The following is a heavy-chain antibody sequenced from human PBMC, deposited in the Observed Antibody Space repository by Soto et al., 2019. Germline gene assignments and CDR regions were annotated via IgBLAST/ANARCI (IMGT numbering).Heavy chain of an antibody. CDR1: GYTFTKYG. V-gene: IGHV1-18*01. CDR2: ISAYNGNS. CDR3: ARALAARSSLGYDY. D-gene: IGHD6-6*01. J-gene: IGHJ4*02. Sequence: ASVKVSCKASGYTFTKYGISWVRQAPGQGLEWMGWISAYNGNSNYAQKLQGRVTMTTDTSTSTAYMELRSLRSDDTAVYYCARALAARSSLGYDYWGQGTQVTVSS.